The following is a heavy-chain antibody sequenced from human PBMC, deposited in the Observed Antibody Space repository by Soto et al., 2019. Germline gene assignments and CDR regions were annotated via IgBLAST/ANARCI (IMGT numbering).Heavy chain of an antibody. J-gene: IGHJ3*01. CDR3: ARERHLNSPADAVDL. Sequence: QVHLVQSGAEVKKPGASVKVSCMASGYNFIAQNIHWVRQAPGLGLEWMGKMNPNSGGSDYAQEFQGRVNVTRDSSNSTVYMELTSLKSDVTAVYYCARERHLNSPADAVDLWGQGTMVIVPS. CDR1: GYNFIAQN. V-gene: IGHV1-2*02. D-gene: IGHD1-7*01. CDR2: MNPNSGGS.